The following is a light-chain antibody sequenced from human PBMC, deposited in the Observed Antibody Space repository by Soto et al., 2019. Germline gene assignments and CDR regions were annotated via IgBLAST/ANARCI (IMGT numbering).Light chain of an antibody. CDR3: SSYSKISTYV. J-gene: IGLJ1*01. V-gene: IGLV2-14*01. CDR1: SSDVGGYNF. CDR2: DVS. Sequence: QSALTQPASVSGSPGQSLTISCTGTSSDVGGYNFVSWYQQHPGKAPKFMIYDVSNRPSGVSNRFSGSKSGNTASLTISGLQAEDEADYYCSSYSKISTYVFGPGTKLTVL.